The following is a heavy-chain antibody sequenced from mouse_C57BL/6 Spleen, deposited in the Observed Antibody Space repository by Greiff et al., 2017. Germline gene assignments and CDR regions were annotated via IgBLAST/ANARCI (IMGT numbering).Heavy chain of an antibody. CDR2: INYDGSST. V-gene: IGHV5-16*01. Sequence: DVHLVESEGGLVQPGSSMKLSCTASGFTFSDYYMAWVRQVPEKGLEWVANINYDGSSTYYLDSLKSRFIISRDNAKNILYLQMSSLKSEDTATYYCARDRYYGKGGFDYWGQGTTRTVSS. D-gene: IGHD2-1*01. CDR3: ARDRYYGKGGFDY. J-gene: IGHJ2*01. CDR1: GFTFSDYY.